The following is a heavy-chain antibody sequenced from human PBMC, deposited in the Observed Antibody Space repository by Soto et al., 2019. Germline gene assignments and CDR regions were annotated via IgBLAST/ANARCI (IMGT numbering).Heavy chain of an antibody. CDR2: ISGTGSNT. J-gene: IGHJ4*02. CDR3: AKMDPYDSSGYYWDS. D-gene: IGHD3-22*01. CDR1: GFTFSGYA. V-gene: IGHV3-23*01. Sequence: EVQLLESGGGLVQPGGSLRLSCAASGFTFSGYAMSWVRQAPGKGLEWVSHISGTGSNTYYGDSVKGRFIISRDNSKNSLYLQMNSLRAEDTAIYYCAKMDPYDSSGYYWDSWGQGTLVTVSS.